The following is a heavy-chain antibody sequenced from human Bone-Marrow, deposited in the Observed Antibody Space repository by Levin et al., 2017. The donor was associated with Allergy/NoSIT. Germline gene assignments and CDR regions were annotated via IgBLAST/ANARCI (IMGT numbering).Heavy chain of an antibody. CDR1: GFTFNNHP. Sequence: GGSLRLSCAASGFTFNNHPMHWVRQAPGKGLEWVAVTSYNGRNTYYSDSVQGRFIISRDNSNNTVSLEMNNLRAEDTAHYSCARGRTTTRGTWLDPGGQGTLVTVSS. V-gene: IGHV3-30*04. D-gene: IGHD1-1*01. J-gene: IGHJ5*02. CDR2: TSYNGRNT. CDR3: ARGRTTTRGTWLDP.